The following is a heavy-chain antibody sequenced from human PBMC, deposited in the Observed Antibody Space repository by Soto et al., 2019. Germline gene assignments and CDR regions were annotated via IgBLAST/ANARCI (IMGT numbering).Heavy chain of an antibody. V-gene: IGHV1-2*04. CDR2: INPNSGGT. Sequence: ASVKVSCKASGYTFTGYYMHWVRQAPGQGLEWMGWINPNSGGTNYAQKFQGWVTMTRDTSISAAYMELSRLRSDDTAVYYCARAAVADAFDIWGQGTMVTVSS. CDR3: ARAAVADAFDI. J-gene: IGHJ3*02. D-gene: IGHD2-15*01. CDR1: GYTFTGYY.